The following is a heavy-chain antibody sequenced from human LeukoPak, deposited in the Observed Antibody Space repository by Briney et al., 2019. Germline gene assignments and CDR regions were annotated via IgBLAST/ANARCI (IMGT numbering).Heavy chain of an antibody. V-gene: IGHV4-39*07. Sequence: PSETLSLTCTVSGGSISSSSYYWGWIRQPPGKGLEWIGSIYYSGSTYYNPSLKSRVTISVDTSKNQFSLKLSSVTAADTAVYYCATSGYSSSWYGAFDIWGQGTMVTVSS. CDR3: ATSGYSSSWYGAFDI. CDR1: GGSISSSSYY. D-gene: IGHD6-13*01. J-gene: IGHJ3*02. CDR2: IYYSGST.